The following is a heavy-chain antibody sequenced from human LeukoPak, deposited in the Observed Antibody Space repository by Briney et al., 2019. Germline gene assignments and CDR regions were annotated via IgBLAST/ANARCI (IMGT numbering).Heavy chain of an antibody. CDR3: ARDKNYDFWSGYYTAHAFDI. CDR1: GGSISSYY. V-gene: IGHV4-4*07. CDR2: IYTSGST. D-gene: IGHD3-3*01. Sequence: SETLSLTCTVSGGSISSYYWSWLRQPAGKGLEWIGRIYTSGSTNYNPSLKSRVTMSVDTSKNQFSLKLSSVTAADTAVYYCARDKNYDFWSGYYTAHAFDIWGQGTMVTVSS. J-gene: IGHJ3*02.